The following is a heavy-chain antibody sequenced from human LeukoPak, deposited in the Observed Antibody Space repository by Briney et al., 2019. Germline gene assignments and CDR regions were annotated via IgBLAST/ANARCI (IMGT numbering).Heavy chain of an antibody. J-gene: IGHJ4*02. CDR3: AKATRVPYSSSWYLGFDY. D-gene: IGHD6-13*01. CDR2: ISWNNKTI. Sequence: PGRSLRLSCAASGLTFDDHAIHWVRQAPGKGLEWVSGISWNNKTIGYADSVKGRFTLSRDNAKNSLYLQMNSLRTEDTALYYCAKATRVPYSSSWYLGFDYWGQGTLVTVSS. V-gene: IGHV3-9*01. CDR1: GLTFDDHA.